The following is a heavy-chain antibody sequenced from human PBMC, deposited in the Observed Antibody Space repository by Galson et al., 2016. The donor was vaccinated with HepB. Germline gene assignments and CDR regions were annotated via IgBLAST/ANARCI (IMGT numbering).Heavy chain of an antibody. CDR1: GYTFTSYD. CDR3: ARGAALIVATYDY. D-gene: IGHD5-12*01. CDR2: MNPNSGNT. Sequence: SVKVSCKASGYTFTSYDINWVRQATGQGLEWMGWMNPNSGNTGYAQKFQGRVTMTRNTSISTACMELSSLRSEDTAVYYCARGAALIVATYDYWGQGTLVTVSS. V-gene: IGHV1-8*01. J-gene: IGHJ4*02.